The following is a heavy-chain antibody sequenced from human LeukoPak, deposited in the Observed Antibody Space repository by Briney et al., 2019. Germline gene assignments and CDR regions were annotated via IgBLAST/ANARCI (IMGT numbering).Heavy chain of an antibody. CDR2: INHSGST. Sequence: PSETLSLTCTVSGGSISSSSYYWGWIRQPPGKGLEWIGEINHSGSTNYNPSLKSRVTISVDTSKNQFSLKLSSVTAADTAVYYCARGRGYYRAWGQGTLVTVSS. CDR1: GGSISSSSYY. J-gene: IGHJ5*02. D-gene: IGHD3-3*01. V-gene: IGHV4-39*07. CDR3: ARGRGYYRA.